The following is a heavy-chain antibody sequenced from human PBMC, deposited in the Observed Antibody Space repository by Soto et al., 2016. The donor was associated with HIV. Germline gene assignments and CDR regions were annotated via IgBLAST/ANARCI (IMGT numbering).Heavy chain of an antibody. CDR3: ARGSVLSAFDI. CDR1: GGTFSNYA. J-gene: IGHJ3*02. V-gene: IGHV1-69*12. CDR2: IIPMFDTT. Sequence: QVQLVQSGAEVKKPGSSVKVSCKASGGTFSNYAISWVRQAPGQGLEWMGVIIPMFDTTNYAQNFQGRVTITADESTSTAYMELNSLRFDDTAVYYCARGSVLSAFDIWGQGTMVIVSS.